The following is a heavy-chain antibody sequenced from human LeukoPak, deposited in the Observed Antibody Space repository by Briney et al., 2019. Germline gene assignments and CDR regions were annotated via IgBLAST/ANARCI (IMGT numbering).Heavy chain of an antibody. J-gene: IGHJ3*02. Sequence: GGSLRLSCAASGFTFSSYSMNWVRQAPGKGLEWVSSISSSSSYIYYADSVKGRFTISRDNAKNSLYLQMNSLRAEDTAVYYCARDLVGDFWSGPANDAFDIWGQETMVTVSS. CDR1: GFTFSSYS. D-gene: IGHD3-3*01. CDR3: ARDLVGDFWSGPANDAFDI. CDR2: ISSSSSYI. V-gene: IGHV3-21*01.